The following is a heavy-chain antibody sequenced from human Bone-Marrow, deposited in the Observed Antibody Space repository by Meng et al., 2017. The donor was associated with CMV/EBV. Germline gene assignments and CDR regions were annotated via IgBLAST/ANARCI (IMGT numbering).Heavy chain of an antibody. CDR3: ATLQSAVDY. Sequence: KVSCKASGYSFTSYWIGWVRQMPGKGLEWMGIIYPGDSDTRYSPSFQGQVTISADRSISTAYLQWSSLKASDTAMYYCATLQSAVDYWGQGTLVTVPS. V-gene: IGHV5-51*01. J-gene: IGHJ4*02. D-gene: IGHD4-11*01. CDR1: GYSFTSYW. CDR2: IYPGDSDT.